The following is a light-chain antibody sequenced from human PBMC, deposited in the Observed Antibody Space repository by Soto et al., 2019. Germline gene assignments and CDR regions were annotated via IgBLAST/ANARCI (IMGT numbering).Light chain of an antibody. Sequence: EIVLTQPPATLSLSPGERATLSCRASQTVRNNYLAWYQQKPGQAPRLLIYGSSTRAPGTPDRFSASGSGTDFTLTISRLEPEDFAVYYCQQYGSSGTFGQGTKVDIK. CDR3: QQYGSSGT. CDR2: GSS. CDR1: QTVRNNY. J-gene: IGKJ1*01. V-gene: IGKV3-20*01.